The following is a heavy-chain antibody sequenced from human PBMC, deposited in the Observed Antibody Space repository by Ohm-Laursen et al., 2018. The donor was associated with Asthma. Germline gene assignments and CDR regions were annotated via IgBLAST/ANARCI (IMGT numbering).Heavy chain of an antibody. D-gene: IGHD5-24*01. V-gene: IGHV3-30-3*01. Sequence: SLRLSCSASGFTFRSYAMHWVRQAPGKGLEWVAVGGSYYDGGLKYYADSVNGRFTVSRDDSKNTLYLQMNSLRPDDTAVYYCARSLDSDGYSDSYGMDVWGQGTTVTVSS. CDR1: GFTFRSYA. J-gene: IGHJ6*02. CDR3: ARSLDSDGYSDSYGMDV. CDR2: GGSYYDGGLK.